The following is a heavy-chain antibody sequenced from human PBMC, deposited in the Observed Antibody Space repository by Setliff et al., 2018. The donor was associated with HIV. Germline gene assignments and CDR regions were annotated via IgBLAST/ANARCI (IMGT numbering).Heavy chain of an antibody. CDR2: INCGNGKS. Sequence: ASVKVSCKASGYTFSSYTMHWVRQAPGQGLEWMGWINCGNGKSKYSQKFQDRVTFTRDTSASSAYTDLSSLRSEDSAVYYCVRGDDILTGYFRPYFFDYWGQGTLVTVS. CDR1: GYTFSSYT. CDR3: VRGDDILTGYFRPYFFDY. V-gene: IGHV1-3*01. D-gene: IGHD3-9*01. J-gene: IGHJ4*02.